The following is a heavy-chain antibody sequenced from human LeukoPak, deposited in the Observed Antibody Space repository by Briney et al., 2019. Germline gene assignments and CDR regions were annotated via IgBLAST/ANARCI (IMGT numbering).Heavy chain of an antibody. CDR2: IRTDGGT. V-gene: IGHV3-74*01. CDR3: ARDARGGDPLDY. Sequence: GGSLRLSCAASGFTFSNYWMHWVRQAPDKGLVWVSRIRTDGGTSYADSVRGRFTISRDNSKNTLYLQMNSLRAEDTAVYYCARDARGGDPLDYWGQGTLVTVSS. D-gene: IGHD4-17*01. J-gene: IGHJ4*02. CDR1: GFTFSNYW.